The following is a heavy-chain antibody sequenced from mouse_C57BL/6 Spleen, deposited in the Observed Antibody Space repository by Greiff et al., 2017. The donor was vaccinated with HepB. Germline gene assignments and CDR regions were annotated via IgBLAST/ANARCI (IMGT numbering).Heavy chain of an antibody. CDR2: IDPENGDT. J-gene: IGHJ2*01. Sequence: VQLKESGAELVRPGASVKLSCTASGYTIKDYYMHWVKQRPEQGLEWIGWIDPENGDTKYNPKFQGKATITADTSSNTAYLQLSSLTSEDTAVYYSAILIYYGVLWGPGTTLTVSS. V-gene: IGHV14-1*02. D-gene: IGHD2-13*01. CDR3: AILIYYGVL. CDR1: GYTIKDYY.